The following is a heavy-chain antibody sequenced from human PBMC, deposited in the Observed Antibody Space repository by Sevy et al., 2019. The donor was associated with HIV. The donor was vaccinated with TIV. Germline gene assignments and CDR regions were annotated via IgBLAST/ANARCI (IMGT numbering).Heavy chain of an antibody. V-gene: IGHV4-34*01. CDR3: ARGPSTLTGYSSSWSPSSYGMYV. D-gene: IGHD6-13*01. CDR1: GGSFSGYY. J-gene: IGHJ6*02. Sequence: SETLSLTCAVYGGSFSGYYWSWIRQPPGKGLEWIGEINHSGSTNYNPSLKSRVTISVDTSKNQFSLKLSSVTAADTAVYYCARGPSTLTGYSSSWSPSSYGMYVWGQGTTVTVSS. CDR2: INHSGST.